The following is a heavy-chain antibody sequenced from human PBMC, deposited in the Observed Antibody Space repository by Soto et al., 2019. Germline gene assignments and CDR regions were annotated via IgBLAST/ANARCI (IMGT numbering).Heavy chain of an antibody. J-gene: IGHJ6*03. CDR1: GFTFTSSA. D-gene: IGHD3-3*01. V-gene: IGHV1-58*02. CDR2: IVVGSGNT. CDR3: AADNTIFGRMAV. Sequence: ASVKVSCKASGFTFTSSAMQWVRQARGQRLEWIGWIVVGSGNTNYAQKFQERVTITRDMSTSTAYMELSSLRSEDTAVYYCAADNTIFGRMAVWGKGTSVTVSS.